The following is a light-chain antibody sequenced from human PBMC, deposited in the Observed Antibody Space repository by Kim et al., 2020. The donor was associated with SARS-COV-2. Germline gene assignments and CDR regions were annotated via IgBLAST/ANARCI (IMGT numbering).Light chain of an antibody. Sequence: DVVMTQSPLSLPVTLGQPASISCRSSQSLVYSDGNTYLNWFQQRPGQSPRRLIYKVSNRDSGVPDRFSGSGSGTDFTLKISRVEAEDVGVYYCMQGLRPITFGQGTRLEIK. CDR2: KVS. V-gene: IGKV2-30*01. CDR3: MQGLRPIT. J-gene: IGKJ5*01. CDR1: QSLVYSDGNTY.